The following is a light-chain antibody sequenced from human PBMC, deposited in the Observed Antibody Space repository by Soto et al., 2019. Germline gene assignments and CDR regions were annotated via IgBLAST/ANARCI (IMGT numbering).Light chain of an antibody. CDR2: DDS. V-gene: IGLV3-21*02. CDR3: QVWDTSSDHPGV. Sequence: SYELTQPPSVSVAPGQTASITCGGNNIGGKSVHWHQQKPGQAPVLVVYDDSDRPSGIPERFSGSNSGNTATLTISRVGAGDEADYYCQVWDTSSDHPGVFGGGTKLTVL. CDR1: NIGGKS. J-gene: IGLJ2*01.